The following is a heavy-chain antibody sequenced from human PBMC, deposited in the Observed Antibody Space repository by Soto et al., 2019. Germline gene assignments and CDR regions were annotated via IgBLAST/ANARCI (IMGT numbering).Heavy chain of an antibody. CDR3: AREGGSYDSGGYLIRGAFDI. J-gene: IGHJ3*02. V-gene: IGHV4-31*03. CDR1: GDSISRIDYY. D-gene: IGHD3-22*01. CDR2: IYFRGNT. Sequence: SETLSLTCSVSGDSISRIDYYWTWIRQHPEKGLELIVNIYFRGNTYYSPSLESRLTISVDTSKNQFSLKLTSVTAADTAVYYCAREGGSYDSGGYLIRGAFDIWGQGTMVTVS.